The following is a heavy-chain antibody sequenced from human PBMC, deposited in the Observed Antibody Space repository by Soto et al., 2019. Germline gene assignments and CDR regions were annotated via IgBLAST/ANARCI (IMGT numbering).Heavy chain of an antibody. V-gene: IGHV3-30*18. D-gene: IGHD6-6*01. CDR3: AKDRGSSSRCYCGMDV. CDR2: ISYDGSNK. CDR1: GFTFSSYG. Sequence: QVQLVESGGGVVQPGRSLRLSCAASGFTFSSYGMHWVRQAPGKGLEWVAVISYDGSNKYYAVSVKGRFTISRANYKNTLYLQTNSLRAEDTAVYYCAKDRGSSSRCYCGMDVGGQGTTVTVSS. J-gene: IGHJ6*02.